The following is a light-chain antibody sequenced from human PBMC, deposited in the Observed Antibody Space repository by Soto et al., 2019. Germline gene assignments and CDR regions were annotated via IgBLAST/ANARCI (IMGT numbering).Light chain of an antibody. J-gene: IGKJ1*01. CDR2: GAS. CDR1: QSVRSN. V-gene: IGKV3-15*01. Sequence: EIVMTQSPATLSVSPGERATLSCRGSQSVRSNLAWYQQKPGQAPRLLIYGASTRATGIPARFSGSGSGTEFTLTISSLQSEDYAVYYCHQYNNWPPWTFGQGTKVDIK. CDR3: HQYNNWPPWT.